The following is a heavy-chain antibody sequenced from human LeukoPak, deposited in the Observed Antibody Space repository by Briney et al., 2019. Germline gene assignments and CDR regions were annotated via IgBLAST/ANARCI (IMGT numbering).Heavy chain of an antibody. V-gene: IGHV4-38-2*02. Sequence: PSETLSLTCTVSGYSISSGYYWGWIRQPPGRGLEWIGSIYHSGGTYYKPSLKSRVTISLDTSKNQFSLMLTSVTAADTAVYYCARDDYYYDTPSRAFDNWGQGTMVTVSS. D-gene: IGHD3-22*01. CDR1: GYSISSGYY. CDR2: IYHSGGT. J-gene: IGHJ3*02. CDR3: ARDDYYYDTPSRAFDN.